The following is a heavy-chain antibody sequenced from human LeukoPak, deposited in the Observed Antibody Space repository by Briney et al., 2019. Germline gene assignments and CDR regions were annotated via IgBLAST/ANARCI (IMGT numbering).Heavy chain of an antibody. D-gene: IGHD3-9*01. Sequence: GGSLRLSCAASGFSSSTYEMNWVRQAPGKGLEWVSYIGTGGNPVYYADSVKGRFTISRDNAKNSLYLRLNRLRAEDTAVYYCARRMSYDIFVPRDALDIWGQGAMVIVSS. CDR3: ARRMSYDIFVPRDALDI. J-gene: IGHJ3*02. CDR1: GFSSSTYE. CDR2: IGTGGNPV. V-gene: IGHV3-48*03.